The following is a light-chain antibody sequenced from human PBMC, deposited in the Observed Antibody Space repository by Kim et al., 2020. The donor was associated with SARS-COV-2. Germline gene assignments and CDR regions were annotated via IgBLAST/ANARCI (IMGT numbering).Light chain of an antibody. J-gene: IGLJ3*02. CDR3: NSRDSSGYLGV. V-gene: IGLV3-19*01. CDR1: TLRNHF. Sequence: SSELTQDPAVSVALGQTVTITCRGDTLRNHFVSWYQQRPGQTPVLVMYGRNIRSSGIPDRFSGSSSGNTASLTITGAQAEDEADYYCNSRDSSGYLGVFG. CDR2: GRN.